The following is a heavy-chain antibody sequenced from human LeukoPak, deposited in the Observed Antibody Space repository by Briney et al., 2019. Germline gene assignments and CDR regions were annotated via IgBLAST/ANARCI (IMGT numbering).Heavy chain of an antibody. D-gene: IGHD4-11*01. CDR3: ARDATARDHSNFDY. CDR2: VNPNSGGT. J-gene: IGHJ4*02. Sequence: ASVKVSCKASGYTFTGYYMHWVRQAPGQGLEWMGWVNPNSGGTNYAQKFRGRVTMTRDTSISTAYMELSGLRSDDTAFYYCARDATARDHSNFDYWGQGTLVTVSS. CDR1: GYTFTGYY. V-gene: IGHV1-2*02.